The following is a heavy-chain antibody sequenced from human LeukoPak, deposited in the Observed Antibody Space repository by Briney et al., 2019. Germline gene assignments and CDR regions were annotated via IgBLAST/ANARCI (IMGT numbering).Heavy chain of an antibody. V-gene: IGHV4-4*02. CDR3: AREILGGFNPGAY. D-gene: IGHD1-14*01. CDR2: IHRSGSP. CDR1: LDSTTSNF. Sequence: SETLSLTCTVSLDSTTSNFWSWVRQPPGKGLEWIGEIHRSGSPNYNPSLQSRVTISIDRSRSQIALELSSVTAADTAVYYCAREILGGFNPGAYWGQGTLVTVSS. J-gene: IGHJ4*02.